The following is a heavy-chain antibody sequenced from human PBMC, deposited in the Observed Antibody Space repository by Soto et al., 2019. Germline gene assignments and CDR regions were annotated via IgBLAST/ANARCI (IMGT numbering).Heavy chain of an antibody. D-gene: IGHD4-17*01. Sequence: QVQLLESGPGLVKPSGTLSLNCSVSGDAITRHYWSCIRQSPGKGLEWLGYFFHTGTALYNPSLRSRVSMSVDTSKNQFSLKLTSVIPAATAVYFCARDYGGNSQLFDLWCRGTLVTVSS. CDR2: FFHTGTA. J-gene: IGHJ2*01. CDR1: GDAITRHY. CDR3: ARDYGGNSQLFDL. V-gene: IGHV4-59*11.